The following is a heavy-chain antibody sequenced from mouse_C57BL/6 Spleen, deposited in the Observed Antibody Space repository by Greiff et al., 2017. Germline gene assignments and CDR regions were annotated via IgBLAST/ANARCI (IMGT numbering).Heavy chain of an antibody. V-gene: IGHV1-50*01. CDR3: ASYDYLDY. Sequence: QVQLKQPGAELVKPGASVKLSCKASGYTFTSYWMQWVKQRPGQGLEWIGEIDPSDSYTNYNQKFKGKATLTVDTSSSTAYMQLISLTSEDSAVYYYASYDYLDYWGQGTTLTVSS. D-gene: IGHD2-3*01. J-gene: IGHJ2*01. CDR1: GYTFTSYW. CDR2: IDPSDSYT.